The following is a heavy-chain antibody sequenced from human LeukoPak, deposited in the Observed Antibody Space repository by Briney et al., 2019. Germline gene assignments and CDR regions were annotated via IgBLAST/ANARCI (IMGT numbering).Heavy chain of an antibody. J-gene: IGHJ4*02. Sequence: GTSLRLSCAASGFAFSSYGMHWVRQAPGKGLEWVAVIWFDVSNKYYGDSVKGRFTISRDNSKNTLYLQMNSLRAEDTAVYYCARAPWYCSGGASSFDNWGQGTLVTVSS. CDR3: ARAPWYCSGGASSFDN. V-gene: IGHV3-33*01. CDR1: GFAFSSYG. D-gene: IGHD2-15*01. CDR2: IWFDVSNK.